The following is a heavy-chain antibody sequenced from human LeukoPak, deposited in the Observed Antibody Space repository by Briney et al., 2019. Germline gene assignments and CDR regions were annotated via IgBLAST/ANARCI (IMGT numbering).Heavy chain of an antibody. Sequence: ASVKVSCKTSGYTFTGYYIHWVRQAPGQGLEWMGWINPNSGDTNYAQAFQGRVSMTGDTSISTAYMELSRLRSDDTAVYYCGRTLVVINDAFDIWGQGTMVTVSS. D-gene: IGHD3-22*01. CDR2: INPNSGDT. V-gene: IGHV1-2*02. CDR1: GYTFTGYY. CDR3: GRTLVVINDAFDI. J-gene: IGHJ3*02.